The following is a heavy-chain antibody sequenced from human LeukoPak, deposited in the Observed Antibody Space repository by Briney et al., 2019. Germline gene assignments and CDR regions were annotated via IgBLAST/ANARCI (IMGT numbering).Heavy chain of an antibody. CDR3: ARVTGDYYYYGMDV. V-gene: IGHV1-18*01. D-gene: IGHD3-10*01. CDR1: GYTFTSYG. CDR2: ISAYNGNT. J-gene: IGHJ6*02. Sequence: ASVKVSCKASGYTFTSYGISWVRQAPGQGLEWMGWISAYNGNTNYAQKLQGRVTMTTDTSTSTAYMELRSLGSDDTAVYYCARVTGDYYYYGMDVWGQGTTVTVSS.